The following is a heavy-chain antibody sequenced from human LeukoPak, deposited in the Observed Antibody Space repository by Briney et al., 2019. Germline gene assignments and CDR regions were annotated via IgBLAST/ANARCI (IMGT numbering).Heavy chain of an antibody. CDR3: ARRYYGSGLKFDY. CDR1: GGSFSGYY. V-gene: IGHV4-34*01. J-gene: IGHJ4*02. D-gene: IGHD3-10*01. Sequence: PSETLSLTCAVYGGSFSGYYWSWIRQPPGKGLEWIGEINHSGSTNYNPSLQSRVTISVDTSKNQFSLKLSSVTAADTAVYYCARRYYGSGLKFDYWGQGTLVTVSS. CDR2: INHSGST.